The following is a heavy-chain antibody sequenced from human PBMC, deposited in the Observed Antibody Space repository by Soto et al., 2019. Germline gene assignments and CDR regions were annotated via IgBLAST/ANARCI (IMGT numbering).Heavy chain of an antibody. Sequence: QVQLQESGPGLVKPSQTLSLTCAISGDSVSSNSAAWNWIRLSPSRGLEWLARTYYRSRWYNDYAVSVRIRITVNPDTSKNQFSLQLTSVPPEDTAVYYCAGTTSHQWYYMDVWGKGTTVTVSS. D-gene: IGHD1-7*01. V-gene: IGHV6-1*01. CDR3: AGTTSHQWYYMDV. J-gene: IGHJ6*03. CDR1: GDSVSSNSAA. CDR2: TYYRSRWYN.